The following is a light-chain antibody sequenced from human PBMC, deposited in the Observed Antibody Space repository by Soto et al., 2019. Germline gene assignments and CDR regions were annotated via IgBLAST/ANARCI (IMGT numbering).Light chain of an antibody. V-gene: IGKV2D-29*01. Sequence: DIVLTQTPLSLSVTPGQPASISCKSSQSLLHGDGKTHLYWYLQKAGQPPKLLIYEVSSRFSGVPDRFSGSGSGTDFTLQISRVEADDVGVYYCMQSIEFWTFGQGTKVDIK. J-gene: IGKJ1*01. CDR3: MQSIEFWT. CDR2: EVS. CDR1: QSLLHGDGKTH.